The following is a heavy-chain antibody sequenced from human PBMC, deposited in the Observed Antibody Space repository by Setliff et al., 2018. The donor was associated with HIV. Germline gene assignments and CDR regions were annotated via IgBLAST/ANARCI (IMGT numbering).Heavy chain of an antibody. CDR3: ARLWKGLRYFDWLSHFDY. CDR1: GYTFTSYW. J-gene: IGHJ4*02. CDR2: IYPGDSDT. D-gene: IGHD3-9*01. V-gene: IGHV5-51*01. Sequence: PGESLKISCKGSGYTFTSYWIGWVRQMPGKGLEWMGIIYPGDSDTRYSPSFQGRVTISADKSINTAYLQWSSLQASDTATYYCARLWKGLRYFDWLSHFDYWGQGTLVTVSS.